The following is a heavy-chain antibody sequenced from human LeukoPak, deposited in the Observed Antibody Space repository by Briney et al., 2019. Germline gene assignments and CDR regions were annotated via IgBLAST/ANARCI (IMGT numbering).Heavy chain of an antibody. V-gene: IGHV1-8*01. CDR2: MNPNSGNT. Sequence: ASVKVSCKASGYTFTSYDINWVRQATGQGLEWMGWMNPNSGNTGYAQKFQGRVTMTRDMSTSTVYMELSSLRSEDTAVYYCARDRDSSWTHRERYNWFDPWGQGTLVTVSS. CDR3: ARDRDSSWTHRERYNWFDP. D-gene: IGHD3/OR15-3a*01. J-gene: IGHJ5*02. CDR1: GYTFTSYD.